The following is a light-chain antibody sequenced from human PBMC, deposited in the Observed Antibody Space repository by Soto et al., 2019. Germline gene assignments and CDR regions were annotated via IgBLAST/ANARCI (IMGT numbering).Light chain of an antibody. CDR1: QNIDNY. J-gene: IGKJ2*02. CDR2: GAS. CDR3: QQSYSIPRT. Sequence: DIPMTQSPSSLSASLGDRVTITCRASQNIDNYLNWYQQKPGKAPKLLIFGASSLQSGVPSRFSGSGSGTDFTLTISNLQPEDFATYYCQQSYSIPRTFGHGTKLGI. V-gene: IGKV1-39*01.